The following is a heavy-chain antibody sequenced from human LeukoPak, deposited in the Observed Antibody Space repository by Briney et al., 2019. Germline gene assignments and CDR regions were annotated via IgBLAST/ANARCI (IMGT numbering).Heavy chain of an antibody. J-gene: IGHJ4*02. CDR2: INHNGNVN. Sequence: GGSLRLSCAASGFTFSSYWMNWARQAPGKGLEWVASINHNGNVNYYVDSVKGRFTISRDNAKNSLYLQMNSLRAEDTAVYYCARDVEMATDYWGQGTLVTVSS. V-gene: IGHV3-7*01. CDR1: GFTFSSYW. CDR3: ARDVEMATDY. D-gene: IGHD5-24*01.